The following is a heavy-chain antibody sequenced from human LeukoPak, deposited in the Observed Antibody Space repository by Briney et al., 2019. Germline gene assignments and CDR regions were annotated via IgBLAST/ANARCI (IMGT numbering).Heavy chain of an antibody. J-gene: IGHJ5*02. CDR1: GFTFSDYY. CDR3: ARARDYYDSNRFDP. CDR2: ISSSGSTI. D-gene: IGHD3-22*01. Sequence: GGSLRLSCVASGFTFSDYYMSWIRQAPGKGLEWVSYISSSGSTIYYADSVKGRFTISRDNAKNSLYLQMNSLRAEDTAVYYCARARDYYDSNRFDPWGQGTLVTVSS. V-gene: IGHV3-11*01.